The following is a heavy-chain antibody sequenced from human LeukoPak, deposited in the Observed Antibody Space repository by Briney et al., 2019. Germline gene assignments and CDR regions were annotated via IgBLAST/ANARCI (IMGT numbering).Heavy chain of an antibody. D-gene: IGHD4/OR15-4a*01. V-gene: IGHV3-21*01. J-gene: IGHJ5*02. CDR2: ISSSSSYI. CDR1: GFTFGSYA. Sequence: PGGSLRLSCAASGFTFGSYAMSWVRQAPGKGLEWVSSISSSSSYIYYADSVKGRFTISRDNAKNSLYLQMNSLRAEDTAVYYCVRIPNSANFPNWFDPWGQGTLVTVSS. CDR3: VRIPNSANFPNWFDP.